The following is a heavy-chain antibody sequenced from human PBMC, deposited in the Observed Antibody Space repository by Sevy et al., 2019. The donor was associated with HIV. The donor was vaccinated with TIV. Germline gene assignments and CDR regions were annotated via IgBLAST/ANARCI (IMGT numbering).Heavy chain of an antibody. CDR1: GFTFRSYA. V-gene: IGHV3-23*01. Sequence: GGSLRLSCAASGFTFRSYAMSWVRQAPGKGLEWVAGISGSGGSTKFADSVKGRFTISRDNSKNTLYLQMNSLRAEETAVYYCAKEYYYFDLWGRGTLVTVSS. D-gene: IGHD1-26*01. CDR2: ISGSGGST. CDR3: AKEYYYFDL. J-gene: IGHJ2*01.